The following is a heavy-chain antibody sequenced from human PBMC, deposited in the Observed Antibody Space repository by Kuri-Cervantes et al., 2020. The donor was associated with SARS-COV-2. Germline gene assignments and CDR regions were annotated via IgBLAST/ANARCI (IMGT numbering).Heavy chain of an antibody. CDR2: IYYSGST. D-gene: IGHD3-9*01. V-gene: IGHV4-39*07. Sequence: GSLRLSCTVSGGSISSSSYYWGWIRQPPGKGLEWIGSIYYSGSTYYNPSLKSRVTISVDTSKNQFSLKLSSVTAADTAVYYCARQNTYYDILTGFALDYCGQGTLVTVSS. J-gene: IGHJ4*02. CDR1: GGSISSSSYY. CDR3: ARQNTYYDILTGFALDY.